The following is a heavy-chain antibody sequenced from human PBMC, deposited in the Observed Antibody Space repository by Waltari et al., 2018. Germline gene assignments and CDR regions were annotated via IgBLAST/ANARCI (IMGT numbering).Heavy chain of an antibody. D-gene: IGHD3-22*01. CDR1: GYTFTDYY. V-gene: IGHV1-69-2*01. CDR2: VDPEDGET. CDR3: ARYKYYYDSSGYPDY. J-gene: IGHJ4*02. Sequence: EVQLVQSGAEVKKPGATVKISCKVSGYTFTDYYMHWVQQAPGKGLEWMGLVDPEDGETIYAEKFQGRVTITADTSTDTAYMELSSLKASDTAMYYCARYKYYYDSSGYPDYWGQGTLVTVSS.